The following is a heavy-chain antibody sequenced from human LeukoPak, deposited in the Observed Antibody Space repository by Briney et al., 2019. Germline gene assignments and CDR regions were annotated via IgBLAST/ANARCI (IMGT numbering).Heavy chain of an antibody. Sequence: GGSLRLSCAASGFTVSSNYMSWVRQAPGKGLEWVSVIYGGGSTYYADSVKGRFTISRDNSKNTLYLQMNSLRAEDTAVYYCARDWGYHDSSGYEYWYFDLWGRGTLVTVSS. V-gene: IGHV3-53*01. CDR2: IYGGGST. D-gene: IGHD3-22*01. CDR3: ARDWGYHDSSGYEYWYFDL. J-gene: IGHJ2*01. CDR1: GFTVSSNY.